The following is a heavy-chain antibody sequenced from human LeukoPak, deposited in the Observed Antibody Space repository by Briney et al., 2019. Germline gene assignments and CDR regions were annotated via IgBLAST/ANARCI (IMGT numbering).Heavy chain of an antibody. Sequence: GGSLRLSCVASEFRFGRDWISWVRQAPGKGLEWVACIKQDGSEEYYVGSVRGRFTVSVDNGKNSLYLQMNSLRAEDAARYYCATLDSTKSVFWGRGTAVTVSS. D-gene: IGHD2-2*01. CDR3: ATLDSTKSVF. J-gene: IGHJ1*01. CDR2: IKQDGSEE. V-gene: IGHV3-7*01. CDR1: EFRFGRDW.